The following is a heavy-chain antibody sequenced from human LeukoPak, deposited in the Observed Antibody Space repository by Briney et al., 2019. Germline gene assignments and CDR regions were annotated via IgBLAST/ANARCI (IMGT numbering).Heavy chain of an antibody. V-gene: IGHV1-18*01. J-gene: IGHJ4*02. D-gene: IGHD3-10*01. CDR1: GYTFTSYG. CDR2: ISAYNGNT. Sequence: ASVKVSCKASGYTFTSYGISWVRQAPGQGLEWMGWISAYNGNTNYAQKLQGRVTMTTDTSTSTAYMELRSLRSDDTAVYYCARRSNYHGSGSYEFDYWGQGALVTVSS. CDR3: ARRSNYHGSGSYEFDY.